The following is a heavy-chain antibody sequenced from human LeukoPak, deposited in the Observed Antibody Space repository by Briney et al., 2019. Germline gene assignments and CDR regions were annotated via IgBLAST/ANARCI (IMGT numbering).Heavy chain of an antibody. CDR1: GGSISSSNW. Sequence: SGTLSLTCAVSGGSISSSNWWTWVRQPPGKGLEWIGEVYHSGSTTYSPSLKSRVTISVDKSKNQFSLRLSSVTAADTAVYYCASGLLWFGESPKIDYWGQGTLVTVSS. V-gene: IGHV4-4*02. CDR2: VYHSGST. CDR3: ASGLLWFGESPKIDY. D-gene: IGHD3-10*01. J-gene: IGHJ4*02.